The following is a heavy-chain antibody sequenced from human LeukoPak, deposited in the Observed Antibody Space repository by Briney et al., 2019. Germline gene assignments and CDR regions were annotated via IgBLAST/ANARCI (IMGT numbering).Heavy chain of an antibody. CDR3: ARGVVTLYYYYGMDV. J-gene: IGHJ6*02. D-gene: IGHD4-23*01. Sequence: SETLSLTCAVYSGSFSGYYWSWIRQPPGKGLEWIGEINHSGSTNYNPSLKSRVTISVDTSKNQSSLKLSSVTAADTAVYYCARGVVTLYYYYGMDVWGQGTTVTVSS. CDR1: SGSFSGYY. CDR2: INHSGST. V-gene: IGHV4-34*01.